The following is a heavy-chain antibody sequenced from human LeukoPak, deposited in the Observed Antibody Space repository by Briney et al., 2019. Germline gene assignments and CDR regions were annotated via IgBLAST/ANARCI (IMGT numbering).Heavy chain of an antibody. CDR1: GASISSYY. CDR2: VSYSGST. CDR3: ARLDSSSYWFFDL. D-gene: IGHD3-22*01. V-gene: IGHV4-59*08. Sequence: SETLSLTCTVSGASISSYYWSWIRQPPGKGLESIGYVSYSGSTNYNPSLKSRVTISVDTSKSQFSLKLNSVTAADTAVYFCARLDSSSYWFFDLWGRGTLVTVSS. J-gene: IGHJ2*01.